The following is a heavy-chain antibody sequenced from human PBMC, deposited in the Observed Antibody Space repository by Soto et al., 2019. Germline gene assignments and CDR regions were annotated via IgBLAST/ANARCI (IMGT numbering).Heavy chain of an antibody. V-gene: IGHV3-23*01. CDR1: GFTFSSYA. Sequence: PGGSLRLSCAASGFTFSSYAMSWVRQAPGKGLEWFSGISDSGGSTYHADSVKGRFTISRDNSKNTLYLQMNSLRAEDTAVYYCAKSSAPFRPYYFDYWGQGTLVTVSS. CDR2: ISDSGGST. D-gene: IGHD6-6*01. CDR3: AKSSAPFRPYYFDY. J-gene: IGHJ4*02.